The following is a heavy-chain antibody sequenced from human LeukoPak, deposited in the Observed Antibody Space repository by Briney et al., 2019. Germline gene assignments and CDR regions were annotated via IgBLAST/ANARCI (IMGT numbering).Heavy chain of an antibody. J-gene: IGHJ5*02. D-gene: IGHD3-10*01. CDR1: GFTFSSYA. Sequence: SGGSLRLSCAASGFTFSSYAMSWIRQPPGKGLEWIGSIYDSGSTYYNPSLKSRVTISVDTSKNQFSLKLNSVTAADTAVHYCARHYGPWGQGTLVTVSS. CDR3: ARHYGP. CDR2: IYDSGST. V-gene: IGHV4-39*01.